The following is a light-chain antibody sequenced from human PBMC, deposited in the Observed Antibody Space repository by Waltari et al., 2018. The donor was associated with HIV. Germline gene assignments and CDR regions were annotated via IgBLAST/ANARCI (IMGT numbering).Light chain of an antibody. CDR1: SSDVGTYSL. Sequence: QSVLTQPASVSGSPGQSITISCTGSSSDVGTYSLVSWYQHHPGKAPKLMIYEGNKRPSGVSNRFSGSKSGNTASLTISGLQAEDEADYYCSSYTSFSTVLFGGGTKLTVL. J-gene: IGLJ2*01. CDR3: SSYTSFSTVL. V-gene: IGLV2-23*03. CDR2: EGN.